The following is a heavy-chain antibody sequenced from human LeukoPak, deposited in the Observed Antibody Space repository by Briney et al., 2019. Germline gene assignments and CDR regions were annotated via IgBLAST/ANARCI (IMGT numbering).Heavy chain of an antibody. CDR1: GGSISSGGYS. CDR2: IYHSGST. V-gene: IGHV4-30-2*02. J-gene: IGHJ5*02. CDR3: ARWYSATYGSFDA. D-gene: IGHD1-26*01. Sequence: PSETLSLTCAVSGGSISSGGYSWSWIRQPPGKGLEWIGYIYHSGSTYYNPSLKSRVTISVDRSKNQFFLKLTSVTAADTAVYFCARWYSATYGSFDAWGQGTLVTVSS.